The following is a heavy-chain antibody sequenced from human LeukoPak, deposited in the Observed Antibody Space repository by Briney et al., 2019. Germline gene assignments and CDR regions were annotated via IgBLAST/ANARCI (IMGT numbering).Heavy chain of an antibody. CDR1: GGTFSSYA. V-gene: IGHV1-69*13. CDR3: RSWYSSWYFDL. CDR2: IIPIFGTA. Sequence: ASVKVSCKASGGTFSSYAISWVRQAPGQGLEWMGGIIPIFGTANYAQKFQGRVTITADESTSTAYMELSSLRSEDTAVYYCRSWYSSWYFDLWGRGTLVTVSS. D-gene: IGHD6-13*01. J-gene: IGHJ2*01.